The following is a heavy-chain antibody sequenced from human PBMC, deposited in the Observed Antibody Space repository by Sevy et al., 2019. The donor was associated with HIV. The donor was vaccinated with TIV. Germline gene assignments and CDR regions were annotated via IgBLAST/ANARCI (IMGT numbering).Heavy chain of an antibody. D-gene: IGHD2-15*01. CDR1: GYTFTGYY. Sequence: ASVKVSCKASGYTFTGYYMHWVRQAPGQGLEWMGWINPNSGGTNYAQMFQGRVTMTRDTSISTAYMELSRLRSDDTAGYYCARERVYCSGGSCKPGGWFDPWGQGTLVTVSS. CDR2: INPNSGGT. V-gene: IGHV1-2*02. J-gene: IGHJ5*02. CDR3: ARERVYCSGGSCKPGGWFDP.